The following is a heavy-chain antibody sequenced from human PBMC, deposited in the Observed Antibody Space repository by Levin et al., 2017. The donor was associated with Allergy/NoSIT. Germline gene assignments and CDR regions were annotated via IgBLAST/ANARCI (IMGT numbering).Heavy chain of an antibody. Sequence: SQTLSLTCSVSGASISSHYWSWVRQPAGKGLEWIGRFHASGNGNSNPSLKSRVTMSVDTSKSLFSLKPTSVTAADTAIYFCARTPLWFGDLSSPRGAFDIWGRGTTVTVSS. J-gene: IGHJ3*02. D-gene: IGHD3-10*01. V-gene: IGHV4-4*07. CDR1: GASISSHY. CDR2: FHASGNG. CDR3: ARTPLWFGDLSSPRGAFDI.